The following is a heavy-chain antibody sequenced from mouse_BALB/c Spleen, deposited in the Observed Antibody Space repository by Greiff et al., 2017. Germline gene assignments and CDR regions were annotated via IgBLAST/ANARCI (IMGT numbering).Heavy chain of an antibody. V-gene: IGHV5-6-3*01. Sequence: EVKLVESGGGLVQPGGSLKLSCAASGFTFSSYGMSWVRQTPDKRLELVATINSNGGSTYYPDSVKGRFTISRDNAKNTLYLQMSSLKSEDTAMYYCAREGDYYGSVAYWGQGTLVTVSA. CDR3: AREGDYYGSVAY. J-gene: IGHJ3*01. D-gene: IGHD1-1*01. CDR1: GFTFSSYG. CDR2: INSNGGST.